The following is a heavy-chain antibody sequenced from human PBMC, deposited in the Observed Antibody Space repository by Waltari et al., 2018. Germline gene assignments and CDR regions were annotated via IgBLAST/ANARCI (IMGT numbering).Heavy chain of an antibody. Sequence: EVQVVQSGAEVKKPGATVKISCKASGYTFTDYYIHWVQQAPGKGLEWMGRVDPEDGETIYAQKFQGRVTITADKSTSTAYMELSSLRSEDTAVYYCATQARITMVRGVYWGQGTLVTVSS. J-gene: IGHJ4*02. V-gene: IGHV1-69-2*01. CDR2: VDPEDGET. CDR1: GYTFTDYY. CDR3: ATQARITMVRGVY. D-gene: IGHD3-10*01.